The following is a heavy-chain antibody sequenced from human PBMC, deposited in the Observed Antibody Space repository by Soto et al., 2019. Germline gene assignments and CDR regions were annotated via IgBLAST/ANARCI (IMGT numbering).Heavy chain of an antibody. Sequence: QITLKESGPTLVKPTQPLTLTCTFSGFSLTTRGVGVGWIRQPPGKALECLALIYWDDDKRYSPSLQSRLSITKDTSKNQVVLTMTNVDPADTATYYCAHIPNYYQYDWFDPWGQGTLASVSS. CDR2: IYWDDDK. CDR3: AHIPNYYQYDWFDP. J-gene: IGHJ5*02. D-gene: IGHD3-16*01. V-gene: IGHV2-5*02. CDR1: GFSLTTRGVG.